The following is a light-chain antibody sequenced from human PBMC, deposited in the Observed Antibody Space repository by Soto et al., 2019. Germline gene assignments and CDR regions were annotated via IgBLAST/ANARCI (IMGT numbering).Light chain of an antibody. V-gene: IGLV1-40*01. Sequence: QSVLTQPPSVSGAPGQRVTISCTGSASNFGAGYDVHWYQQIPGTAPKLIIFETKSRPSGVPDRFSASKSGTSASLAITGLQTEDEAHYYCQSYDNSLRGWVFGGGTKVTVL. CDR1: ASNFGAGYD. CDR2: ETK. CDR3: QSYDNSLRGWV. J-gene: IGLJ3*02.